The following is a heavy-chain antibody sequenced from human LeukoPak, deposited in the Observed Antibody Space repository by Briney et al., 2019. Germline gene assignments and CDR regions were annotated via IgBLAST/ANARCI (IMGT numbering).Heavy chain of an antibody. CDR1: AYAFTSYY. Sequence: GASVKVSCKAFAYAFTSYYIHWVRQAPGQGLEWMGWINTNTGNPTYAQGFTGRFVFSLDTSVSTAYLQISSLKAEDTAVYYCARLAREDYGDYVDSLDYWGQGTLVTVSS. D-gene: IGHD4-17*01. CDR3: ARLAREDYGDYVDSLDY. J-gene: IGHJ4*02. V-gene: IGHV7-4-1*02. CDR2: INTNTGNP.